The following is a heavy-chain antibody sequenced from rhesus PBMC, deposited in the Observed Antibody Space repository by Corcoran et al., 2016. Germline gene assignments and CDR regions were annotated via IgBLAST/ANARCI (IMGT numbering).Heavy chain of an antibody. D-gene: IGHD6-31*01. CDR1: GGSISGYYY. CDR2: IYGSGGTN. CDR3: ATVGGSSVWYGSHDY. Sequence: QVQLQESGPGLVKPSETLSLTCAVSGGSISGYYYWSWIRQPPGKGLEWIGSIYGSGGTNYLNPSPKGLVTLPVDTSKNQFYLKVSSVTAADTAVYYCATVGGSSVWYGSHDYWGQGVLVTVSS. J-gene: IGHJ4*01. V-gene: IGHV4S14*01.